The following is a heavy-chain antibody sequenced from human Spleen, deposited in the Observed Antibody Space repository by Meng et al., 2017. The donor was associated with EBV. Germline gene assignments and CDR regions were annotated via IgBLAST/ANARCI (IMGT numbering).Heavy chain of an antibody. Sequence: QGELVHSGAEVKKPGALVNVSCKASGYTFTCYFFSWVRQAPGQGLEWMGWISANNGNTHYAQKFQGRVTMTTDTSTSTAYMELRTLTSDDTAVYYCARDTAVGNLDHWGQGTLVTVSS. CDR1: GYTFTCYF. CDR3: ARDTAVGNLDH. J-gene: IGHJ4*02. D-gene: IGHD6-19*01. CDR2: ISANNGNT. V-gene: IGHV1-18*01.